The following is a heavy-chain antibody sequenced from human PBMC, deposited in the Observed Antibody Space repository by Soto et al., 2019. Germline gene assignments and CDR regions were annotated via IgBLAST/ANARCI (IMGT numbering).Heavy chain of an antibody. D-gene: IGHD3-22*01. J-gene: IGHJ6*02. V-gene: IGHV3-23*01. CDR3: AKSIVGACDSSGYYQNYPSDYYYYGMDV. CDR1: GFTFSSYA. CDR2: ISGSGGST. Sequence: GSLRLSCAASGFTFSSYAMSWVRQAPGKGLEWVSAISGSGGSTYYADSVKGRFTISRDNSKNTLYLQMNSLRAEDTAVYYCAKSIVGACDSSGYYQNYPSDYYYYGMDVWGQGTTVTVSS.